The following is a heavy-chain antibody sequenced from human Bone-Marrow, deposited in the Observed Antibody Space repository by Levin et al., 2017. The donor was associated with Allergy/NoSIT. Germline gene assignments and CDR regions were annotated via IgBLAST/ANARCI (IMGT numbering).Heavy chain of an antibody. J-gene: IGHJ3*01. CDR2: IWFDASEK. CDR3: VRGEGDNLGGSLDL. D-gene: IGHD6-25*01. V-gene: IGHV3-33*04. CDR1: GFSFSVHA. Sequence: QAGGSLRLSCAASGFSFSVHAMHWVRLAPGKGLQWVAMIWFDASEKYYGDSVKGRVTISRDNFRNTLDLHMNSLTVEDTAVYYCVRGEGDNLGGSLDLWGQGTVVTVSS.